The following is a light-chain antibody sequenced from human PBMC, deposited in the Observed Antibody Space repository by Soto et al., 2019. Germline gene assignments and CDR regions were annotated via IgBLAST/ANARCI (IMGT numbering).Light chain of an antibody. CDR2: GAS. V-gene: IGKV3-15*01. CDR1: QSVNSN. J-gene: IGKJ1*01. Sequence: EIVMTQSPDTLSVSPGERATLSCRASQSVNSNLAWYQQKPGQAPRLLTYGASTRATGIPARFSGSGSGTEFTLTISSLQSEDFAVYYCQQYNNWPPWTFGQGTKVDIK. CDR3: QQYNNWPPWT.